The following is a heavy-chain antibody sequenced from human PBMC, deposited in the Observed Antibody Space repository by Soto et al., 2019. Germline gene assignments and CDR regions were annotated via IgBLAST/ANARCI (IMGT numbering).Heavy chain of an antibody. D-gene: IGHD3-3*02. Sequence: SETLSLTCTVSGGSISSSSYYWGWIRQPPGKGLEWIGSIYYSGSTYYNPSLKSRVTISVDTSKNQFSLKLSSVTAADTAVYYCARLHHLASYYYYMDVWGKGTTVTVSS. CDR1: GGSISSSSYY. J-gene: IGHJ6*03. CDR2: IYYSGST. CDR3: ARLHHLASYYYYMDV. V-gene: IGHV4-39*01.